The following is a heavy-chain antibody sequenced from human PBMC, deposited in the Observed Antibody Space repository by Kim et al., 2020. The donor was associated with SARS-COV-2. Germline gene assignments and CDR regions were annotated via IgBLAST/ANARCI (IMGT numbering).Heavy chain of an antibody. CDR1: GFTFSSYG. J-gene: IGHJ6*01. D-gene: IGHD3-10*01. V-gene: IGHV3-30*18. CDR3: AKENSDRNLVHNYYYYG. CDR2: ISYDGSNK. Sequence: LSLTCAASGFTFSSYGMHWVRQAPGKGLEWVAVISYDGSNKYYADSVKGRFTISRDNSKNTLYLQMNSLRAEDTAVYYCAKENSDRNLVHNYYYYG.